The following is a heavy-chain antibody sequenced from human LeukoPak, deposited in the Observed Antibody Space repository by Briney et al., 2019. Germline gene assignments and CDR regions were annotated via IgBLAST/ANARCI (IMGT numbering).Heavy chain of an antibody. CDR3: ARDKFGGTDY. CDR1: GFSINNYW. CDR2: IKQDGSEK. D-gene: IGHD3-16*01. V-gene: IGHV3-7*01. J-gene: IGHJ4*02. Sequence: GGSLRLSCAASGFSINNYWMSWVRQAPGKGLEWVTNIKQDGSEKYYVDSVKGRFSISRDNAKSSLYLQMNSLRAEDTAVYYCARDKFGGTDYWGQGTLVTVSS.